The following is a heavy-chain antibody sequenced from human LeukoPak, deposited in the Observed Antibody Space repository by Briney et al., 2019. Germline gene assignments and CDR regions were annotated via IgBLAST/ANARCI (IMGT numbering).Heavy chain of an antibody. J-gene: IGHJ4*02. CDR2: IYDSGST. Sequence: TLSLTCTVSGGSISSSSYYWSWIRQPPGKGLVGIGYIYDSGSTNYNPSLKSRVTMTVDTSKNQFSLKLSSVTAADTAVYFCASSMYCSGSRCYPYYFDYWGQGTLVTVSS. D-gene: IGHD2-15*01. CDR3: ASSMYCSGSRCYPYYFDY. CDR1: GGSISSSSYY. V-gene: IGHV4-61*05.